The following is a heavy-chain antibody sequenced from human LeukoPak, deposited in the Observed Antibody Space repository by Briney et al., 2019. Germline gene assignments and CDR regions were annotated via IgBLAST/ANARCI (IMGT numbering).Heavy chain of an antibody. D-gene: IGHD3-22*01. J-gene: IGHJ4*02. CDR2: INPSGST. V-gene: IGHV4-34*01. Sequence: SETLSLTCAVYGGSFSGYSWSWVRQAPGEGLEWIGDINPSGSTNYNPSLKSRLTMSVDTSKNQFSLRLSSVTAADTAVYYCARHVHVSMIVVILSDYFDYWGRGTLVSVSS. CDR3: ARHVHVSMIVVILSDYFDY. CDR1: GGSFSGYS.